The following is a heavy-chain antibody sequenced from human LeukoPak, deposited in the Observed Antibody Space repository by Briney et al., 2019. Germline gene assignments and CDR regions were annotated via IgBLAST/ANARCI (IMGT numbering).Heavy chain of an antibody. CDR2: ISGGGGNT. CDR3: ARDRGGPFDY. D-gene: IGHD3-10*01. CDR1: GFTFSSYA. V-gene: IGHV3-23*01. J-gene: IGHJ4*02. Sequence: GGSLRLSCAASGFTFSSYAMTWVRQAPGKGLEWVSVISGGGGNTDYADSVKGRFTISRDNSRNTLYLQMNSLRAEGTAVYYCARDRGGPFDYWGQGTLVTVSS.